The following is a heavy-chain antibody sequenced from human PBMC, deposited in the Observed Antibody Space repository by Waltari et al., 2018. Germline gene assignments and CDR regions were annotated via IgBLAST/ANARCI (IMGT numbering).Heavy chain of an antibody. CDR3: PRGGVRNAFDI. J-gene: IGHJ3*02. V-gene: IGHV4-34*01. Sequence: QVQLQQWGAGLLKPSETLSLTCAVYGGSFSGYYGSWIRQPPGKGLEWIGEINHSGSTNYNPSLKSRVTISVDTSKNQFSLKLSSVTAADTAVYYCPRGGVRNAFDIWGQGTMVTVSS. D-gene: IGHD1-1*01. CDR1: GGSFSGYY. CDR2: INHSGST.